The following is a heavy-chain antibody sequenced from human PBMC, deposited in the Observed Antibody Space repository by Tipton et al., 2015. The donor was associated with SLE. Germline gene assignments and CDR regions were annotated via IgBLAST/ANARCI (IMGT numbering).Heavy chain of an antibody. V-gene: IGHV4-4*07. CDR3: ASARYDN. Sequence: LRLSCTVSGDSIDHYFWSWIRQPAGKGLEWIGRIYSSGSTNYNSSLESRVTLSVDTSRNQFSLNLRSVTAADTAVYYCASARYDNWGQGTLVTVSS. J-gene: IGHJ4*02. CDR1: GDSIDHYF. CDR2: IYSSGST.